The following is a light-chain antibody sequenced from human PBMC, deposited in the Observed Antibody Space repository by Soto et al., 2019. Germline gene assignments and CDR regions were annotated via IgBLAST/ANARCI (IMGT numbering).Light chain of an antibody. CDR3: AAWDDSLNGPL. CDR1: SSNIGSNT. J-gene: IGLJ3*02. CDR2: SSN. Sequence: QSVLTQPPSASGTPGQRVTISCSGSSSNIGSNTVNWYQQLPGTAPTLLIYSSNQRPSGVPDRFSGSKSGTSASLAVNGLQSGDEADYYCAAWDDSLNGPLFGGGTKLTVL. V-gene: IGLV1-44*01.